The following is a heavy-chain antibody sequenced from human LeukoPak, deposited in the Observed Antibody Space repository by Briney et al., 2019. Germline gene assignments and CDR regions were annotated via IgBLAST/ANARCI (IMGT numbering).Heavy chain of an antibody. D-gene: IGHD3-10*01. J-gene: IGHJ4*02. CDR1: GGSISSGSYY. V-gene: IGHV4-61*02. CDR3: AREGFGELSDY. Sequence: SETLSLTCTVSGGSISSGSYYWSWIRQPAGKGLEWIGRIYTSGSTNYNPSLKSRVTISVDTSKNQFFLKLSSVTAADTAVYYCAREGFGELSDYWGQGTLVTVSS. CDR2: IYTSGST.